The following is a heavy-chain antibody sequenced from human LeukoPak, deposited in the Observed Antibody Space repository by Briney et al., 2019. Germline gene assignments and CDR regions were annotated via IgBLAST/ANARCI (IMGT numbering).Heavy chain of an antibody. D-gene: IGHD3-10*01. V-gene: IGHV4-59*11. CDR3: ARGGVLKSVDY. Sequence: SETLSLTCTVSGGFISGHYWTWIRQPPGKGLEWIGYIYNSGSTKYSPSLKSRVTISVDTSKNQFSLKLSSVTAADTAVYYCARGGVLKSVDYWGQGTLVTVSS. J-gene: IGHJ4*02. CDR2: IYNSGST. CDR1: GGFISGHY.